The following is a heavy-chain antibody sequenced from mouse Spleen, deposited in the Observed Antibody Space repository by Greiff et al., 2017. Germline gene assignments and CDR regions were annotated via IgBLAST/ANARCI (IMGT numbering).Heavy chain of an antibody. CDR2: INPGSGGT. J-gene: IGHJ1*01. D-gene: IGHD1-1*01. CDR1: GYAFTNYL. Sequence: VQRVESGAELVRPGTSVKVSCKASGYAFTNYLIEWVKQRPGQGLEWIGVINPGSGGTNYNEKFKGKATLTADKSSSTAYMQLSSLTSEDSAVYFCASRNYYDGSYGYFDVWGAGTTVTVSS. CDR3: ASRNYYDGSYGYFDV. V-gene: IGHV1-54*01.